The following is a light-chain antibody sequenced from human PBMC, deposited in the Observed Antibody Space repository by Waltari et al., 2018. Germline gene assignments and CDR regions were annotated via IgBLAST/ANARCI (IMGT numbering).Light chain of an antibody. Sequence: QSVLPQPPSASGTPGQRVTISCSGSSSDIGDNYVYWYKQLPGTAPKLLIYGNTQRPSGVPDRFSGSKSGTSASLAISDLRSEDEADYYCAAWDDNLLYVFGTGTKVTVL. CDR1: SSDIGDNY. CDR2: GNT. V-gene: IGLV1-47*01. CDR3: AAWDDNLLYV. J-gene: IGLJ1*01.